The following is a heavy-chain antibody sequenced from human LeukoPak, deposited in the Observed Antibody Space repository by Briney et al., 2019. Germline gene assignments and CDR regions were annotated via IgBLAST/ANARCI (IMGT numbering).Heavy chain of an antibody. CDR1: GFTVSSNY. CDR2: IYSGSST. D-gene: IGHD3-22*01. V-gene: IGHV3-53*01. J-gene: IGHJ4*02. CDR3: ARMYYYDSSGPLDY. Sequence: GGSLRLSCAASGFTVSSNYMSWVRQAPGKGLEWVSVIYSGSSTYYADSVKGRFTISRDNSKNTLSLQMNSRRAEDTAVYYCARMYYYDSSGPLDYWGQGTLVTVSS.